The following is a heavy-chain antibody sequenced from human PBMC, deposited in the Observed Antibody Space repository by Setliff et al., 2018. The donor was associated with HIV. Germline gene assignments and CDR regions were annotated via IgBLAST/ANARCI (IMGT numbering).Heavy chain of an antibody. CDR1: GGSISSSGPGYY. V-gene: IGHV4-39*01. D-gene: IGHD2-15*01. Sequence: PSETLSLTCTVSGGSISSSGPGYYWGWVRQPPGGGLEWIGSVYYSGRTYYNPSLRSRVTISVDTSKNQLSLRLTTMTAADTAVYYCARQHTSWRHFDYWGQGTLVTVSS. J-gene: IGHJ4*02. CDR2: VYYSGRT. CDR3: ARQHTSWRHFDY.